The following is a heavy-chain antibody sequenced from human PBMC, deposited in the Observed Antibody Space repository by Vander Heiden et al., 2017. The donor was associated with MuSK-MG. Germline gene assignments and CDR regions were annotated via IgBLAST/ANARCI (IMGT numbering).Heavy chain of an antibody. CDR2: IKQDGSEK. Sequence: EVQLVESGGGLVQPGGSLRLSCAASGFTFGSYWMSWVRPAPGKGLGWVANIKQDGSEKYYVDSVKGRFTISRDNAKNSLYLQMNSLRAEDTAVYYCAREKGYYDSSGYWVDAFDIWGQGTMVTVSS. D-gene: IGHD3-22*01. V-gene: IGHV3-7*03. CDR1: GFTFGSYW. CDR3: AREKGYYDSSGYWVDAFDI. J-gene: IGHJ3*02.